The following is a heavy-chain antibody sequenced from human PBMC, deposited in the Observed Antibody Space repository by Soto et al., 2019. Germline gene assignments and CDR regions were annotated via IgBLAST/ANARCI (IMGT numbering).Heavy chain of an antibody. CDR1: GGSISSYY. CDR3: ARAMSSAAGLYFDY. CDR2: IHTTEST. D-gene: IGHD6-13*01. V-gene: IGHV4-4*07. J-gene: IGHJ4*02. Sequence: SETLSLTCTVSGGSISSYYWSWIRQPAGKGMEWIGRIHTTESTNYNPSLKSRVTMSIDTSNNQFSLKLNSLTAADTAVYYCARAMSSAAGLYFDYWGQGTLVTVSS.